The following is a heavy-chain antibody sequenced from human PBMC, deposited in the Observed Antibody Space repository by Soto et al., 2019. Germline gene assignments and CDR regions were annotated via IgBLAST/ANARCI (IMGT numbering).Heavy chain of an antibody. CDR1: GGSISSSSYY. Sequence: QLQLQESGPGLVKPSETLSLTCTVSGGSISSSSYYWGWIRQPPGKGLEWIGSIYYSGSTYYNPSLKSRVTISVSTSKNLFSLKLSSVTAADTAVYYCARHRFPNLRWRGSSSWGYFDYWGQGTLVTVSS. D-gene: IGHD6-13*01. V-gene: IGHV4-39*01. CDR3: ARHRFPNLRWRGSSSWGYFDY. CDR2: IYYSGST. J-gene: IGHJ4*02.